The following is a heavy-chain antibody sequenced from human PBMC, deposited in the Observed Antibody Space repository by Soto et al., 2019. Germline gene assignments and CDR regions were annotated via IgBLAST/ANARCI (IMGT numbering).Heavy chain of an antibody. CDR3: ASINQDNKVVITTTMSYFDL. Sequence: QVHLVQSGTEVKKPGSSVKVSCKASGGTFSYYSFSWVRQAPGHGLEWMGKILTLLNRTTYAQKFQDRVTFAADKTTGTAYMDLSNLSSEDTAVYFCASINQDNKVVITTTMSYFDLWGRGTLVTVSS. CDR2: ILTLLNRT. J-gene: IGHJ2*01. CDR1: GGTFSYYS. V-gene: IGHV1-69*02. D-gene: IGHD3-10*02.